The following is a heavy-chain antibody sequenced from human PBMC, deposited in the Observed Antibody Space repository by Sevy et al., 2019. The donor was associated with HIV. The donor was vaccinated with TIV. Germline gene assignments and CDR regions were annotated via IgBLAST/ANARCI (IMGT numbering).Heavy chain of an antibody. CDR2: IKQDGSEK. D-gene: IGHD2-2*02. CDR1: GFTFSSYW. CDR3: ARDGYCSSTSCYTPAFDY. Sequence: GGSLRLSCAASGFTFSSYWMSWVRQAPGKGLEWVANIKQDGSEKYYVDSVKGRFTISRDNAKNSLYLQMNGLRAEDTAVYYCARDGYCSSTSCYTPAFDYWGQGTLVTVSS. J-gene: IGHJ4*02. V-gene: IGHV3-7*01.